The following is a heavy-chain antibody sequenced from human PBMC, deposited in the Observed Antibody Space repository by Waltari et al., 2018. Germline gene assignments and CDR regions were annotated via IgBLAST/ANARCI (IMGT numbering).Heavy chain of an antibody. CDR1: GFTFSSYE. J-gene: IGHJ4*02. V-gene: IGHV3-48*03. CDR2: ISSRGSTI. D-gene: IGHD4-4*01. CDR3: ARDLAVTTGN. Sequence: EVQLVESGGGLVQPGGSLRLSCAASGFTFSSYEMNWVRQAPGKGLEWVSYISSRGSTIYYADSVKGRFTISRDNAKNSLYLQMNSLRAEDTAVYYCARDLAVTTGNWGQGTLVTVSS.